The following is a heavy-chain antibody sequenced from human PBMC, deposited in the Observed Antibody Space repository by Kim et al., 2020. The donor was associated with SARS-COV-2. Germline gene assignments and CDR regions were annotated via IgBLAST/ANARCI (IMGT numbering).Heavy chain of an antibody. J-gene: IGHJ6*02. CDR2: IRSKAYGGTT. Sequence: GGSLRLSCTASGFTFGDYAMSWVRQAPGKGLEWVGFIRSKAYGGTTEYAASVKGRFTISRDDSKSIAYLQMNSLKTEDTAVYYCTRDWGGAAAGPYYYYGMDVWGQGTTVTVSS. V-gene: IGHV3-49*04. CDR1: GFTFGDYA. CDR3: TRDWGGAAAGPYYYYGMDV. D-gene: IGHD6-13*01.